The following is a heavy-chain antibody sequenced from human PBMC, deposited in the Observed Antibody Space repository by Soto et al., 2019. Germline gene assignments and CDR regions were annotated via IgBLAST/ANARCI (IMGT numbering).Heavy chain of an antibody. J-gene: IGHJ4*02. V-gene: IGHV3-30*18. CDR2: ISYDGSSK. Sequence: PGGSLRLSCAASGFTFSSYGMHWVRQAPGKGLEWVAVISYDGSSKYYADSVKGRFTISRDNSKNTLYLQMNSLRAEDTAVYYCAKVEDCTNGVCLYDYWGQGTLVTVSS. D-gene: IGHD2-8*01. CDR3: AKVEDCTNGVCLYDY. CDR1: GFTFSSYG.